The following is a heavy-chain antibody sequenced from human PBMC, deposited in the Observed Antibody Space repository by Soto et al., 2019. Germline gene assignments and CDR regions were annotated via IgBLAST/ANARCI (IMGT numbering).Heavy chain of an antibody. CDR1: EFTFSDYY. Sequence: QVQLVEPGGGLVRPGESLRLSCAASEFTFSDYYMSWIRQAPGKGLEWVSYISSSGNTIYYADSVKGRFTISRDNAKNSLYLQMHSLRAEDTAVYYCARRYSGGRAFDICGQGTMVTVSS. V-gene: IGHV3-11*01. J-gene: IGHJ3*02. CDR2: ISSSGNTI. CDR3: ARRYSGGRAFDI. D-gene: IGHD5-12*01.